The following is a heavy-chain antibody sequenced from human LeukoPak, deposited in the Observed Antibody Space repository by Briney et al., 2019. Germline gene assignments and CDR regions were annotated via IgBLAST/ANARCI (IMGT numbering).Heavy chain of an antibody. Sequence: GASVKVSCKASGYTFTGYYMHWVRQAPGQGLEWMGWINPSSGGTNYAQKFQGWVTMTRDTSISTAYMELSRLRADDTAVYYCGRGGSGTMVRGNKWFDPWGQGTLVTVSS. V-gene: IGHV1-2*04. CDR1: GYTFTGYY. J-gene: IGHJ5*02. CDR3: GRGGSGTMVRGNKWFDP. D-gene: IGHD3-10*01. CDR2: INPSSGGT.